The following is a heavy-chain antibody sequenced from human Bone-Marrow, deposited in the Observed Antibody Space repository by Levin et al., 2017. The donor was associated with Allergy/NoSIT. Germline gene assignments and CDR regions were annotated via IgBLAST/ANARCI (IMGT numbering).Heavy chain of an antibody. Sequence: GESLKISCVGRGFTFNIEAMSWVRQAPGKGLECVASSGSSTLYADSVRGRFTISRDDSKNTVFLQMDSLRPEDTAVYYCSKEDWSDGPGLYFNYWGQGSLVTVSS. CDR2: SGSST. CDR3: SKEDWSDGPGLYFNY. D-gene: IGHD1-1*01. V-gene: IGHV3-23*05. CDR1: GFTFNIEA. J-gene: IGHJ4*02.